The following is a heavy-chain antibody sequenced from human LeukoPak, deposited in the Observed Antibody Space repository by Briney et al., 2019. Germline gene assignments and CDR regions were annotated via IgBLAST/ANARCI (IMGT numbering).Heavy chain of an antibody. D-gene: IGHD3-10*01. CDR1: GGSISSYY. CDR3: ARRFGVNYFDY. CDR2: IYYSGST. Sequence: SETLSLTCTVSGGSISSYYWSWIRQPPGKGLEWIGSIYYSGSTYYNPSLKSRVTISVDTSKNQFSLKLSSVTAADTAVYYCARRFGVNYFDYWGQGTLVTVSS. J-gene: IGHJ4*02. V-gene: IGHV4-59*05.